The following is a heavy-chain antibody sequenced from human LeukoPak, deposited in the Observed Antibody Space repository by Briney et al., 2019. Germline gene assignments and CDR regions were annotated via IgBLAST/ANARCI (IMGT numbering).Heavy chain of an antibody. CDR2: IKQRGSER. CDR3: ARAYYSASSGYYFVGASPFDY. CDR1: GFTFSNYW. D-gene: IGHD3-22*01. J-gene: IGHJ4*02. V-gene: IGHV3-7*01. Sequence: GGSLRLSCAASGFTFSNYWMNWVRQAPGGGLEWVANIKQRGSERYYVDSVKGRFTISRDNAKNSVYLQMNSLRAEDTAVYYCARAYYSASSGYYFVGASPFDYWGQGTLVTVSS.